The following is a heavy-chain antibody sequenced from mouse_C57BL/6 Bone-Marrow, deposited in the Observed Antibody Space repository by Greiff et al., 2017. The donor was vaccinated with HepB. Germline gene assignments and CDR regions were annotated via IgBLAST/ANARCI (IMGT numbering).Heavy chain of an antibody. CDR2: IYPGSGNT. J-gene: IGHJ2*01. Sequence: VKLQESGPELVKPGASVKISCKASGYSFTSYYIHWVKQRPGQGLEWIGWIYPGSGNTKYNEKFKGKATLTADTSSSTAYMQLSSLTSEDSAVYYCARGVYYGSSPFDYWGQGTTLTVSS. CDR1: GYSFTSYY. V-gene: IGHV1-66*01. D-gene: IGHD1-1*01. CDR3: ARGVYYGSSPFDY.